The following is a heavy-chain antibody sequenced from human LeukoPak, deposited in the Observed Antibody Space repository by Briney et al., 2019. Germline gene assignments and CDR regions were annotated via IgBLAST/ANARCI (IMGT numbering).Heavy chain of an antibody. D-gene: IGHD6-13*01. J-gene: IGHJ4*02. Sequence: GGSLRLSCAGSGFGFSGYWMSWVRQVPGKGLEWVANIKQDASERYYVDSVRGRFTISRDNAKNSLYLQMNSLRAEDTAVYYCASVPAAGTGYWGQGTLVTVSS. CDR3: ASVPAAGTGY. CDR1: GFGFSGYW. CDR2: IKQDASER. V-gene: IGHV3-7*01.